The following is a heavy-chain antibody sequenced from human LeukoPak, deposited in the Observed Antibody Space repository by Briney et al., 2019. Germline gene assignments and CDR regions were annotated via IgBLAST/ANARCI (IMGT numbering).Heavy chain of an antibody. CDR2: ISAYNGNT. V-gene: IGHV1-18*01. D-gene: IGHD1-26*01. CDR3: ASGSWTYYRGCVY. J-gene: IGHJ4*02. CDR1: GYTFTSYG. Sequence: ASVKVSCKASGYTFTSYGISWVRYAPGQGLEWMGWISAYNGNTNYAQKHQGRVTMTTDTSTSTAYMELSSLRSDDTVVYYCASGSWTYYRGCVYWGQGTLVTVSS.